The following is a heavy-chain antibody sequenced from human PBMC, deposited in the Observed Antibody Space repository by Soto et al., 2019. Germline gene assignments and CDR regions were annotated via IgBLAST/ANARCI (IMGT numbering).Heavy chain of an antibody. D-gene: IGHD3-10*01. CDR3: ARDGGTYLTRYFDS. J-gene: IGHJ4*02. Sequence: RSLTCTVSGDSISGYSWSWIRQPPGKGLEWIGYLPYSESTTSTPSLKSRVTISVDTSKNQFSLELSSVTAADTAVYFCARDGGTYLTRYFDSWGQGALVTVSS. V-gene: IGHV4-59*01. CDR2: LPYSEST. CDR1: GDSISGYS.